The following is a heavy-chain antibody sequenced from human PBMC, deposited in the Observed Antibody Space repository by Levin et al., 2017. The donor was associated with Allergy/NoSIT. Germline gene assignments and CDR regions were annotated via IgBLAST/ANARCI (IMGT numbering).Heavy chain of an antibody. D-gene: IGHD2-2*01. V-gene: IGHV3-15*01. CDR3: TTKYQR. CDR1: GFSFPNAW. J-gene: IGHJ4*02. Sequence: LSLTCAASGFSFPNAWMTWVRQAPGKGLEWVGRIKSKTDGGATDYAAPVKGRFTISRDDSKNTLYLQMNSLKTADTAVYYCTTKYQRWGQGTLVTVSS. CDR2: IKSKTDGGAT.